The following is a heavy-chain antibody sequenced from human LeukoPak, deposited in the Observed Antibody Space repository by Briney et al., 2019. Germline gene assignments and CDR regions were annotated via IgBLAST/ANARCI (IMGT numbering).Heavy chain of an antibody. Sequence: ASVKVSCKASGYTFTGYYMHWVRQAPGQGLEWMGWINRNSGGTNYAQKFQGRVTMTRDTSISTAYMELSRLRSDDTAVYYCAREGSVVTEMGYWGQGTLVTVSS. CDR1: GYTFTGYY. CDR2: INRNSGGT. D-gene: IGHD2-21*02. V-gene: IGHV1-2*02. J-gene: IGHJ4*02. CDR3: AREGSVVTEMGY.